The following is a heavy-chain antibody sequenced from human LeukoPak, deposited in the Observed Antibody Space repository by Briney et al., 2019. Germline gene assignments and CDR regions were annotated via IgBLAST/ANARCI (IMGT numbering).Heavy chain of an antibody. CDR2: IGAYNGNT. CDR3: ARDSGDLGRSLDY. V-gene: IGHV1-18*04. Sequence: ASVKVSCKASGYTFTGYYMHWVRQAPGQGLEWMGWIGAYNGNTNYAEKLQGRVTMTTDTSTSTAYMEVRSLRSDDTAVYYCARDSGDLGRSLDYWGQGTLVTVSS. D-gene: IGHD1-26*01. J-gene: IGHJ4*02. CDR1: GYTFTGYY.